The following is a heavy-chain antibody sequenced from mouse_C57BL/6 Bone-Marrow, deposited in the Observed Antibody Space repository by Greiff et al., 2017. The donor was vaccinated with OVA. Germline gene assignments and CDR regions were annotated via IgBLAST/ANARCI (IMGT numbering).Heavy chain of an antibody. V-gene: IGHV5-15*01. CDR1: GFTFSDYG. CDR3: ARRELSSYYAMDY. D-gene: IGHD1-1*02. J-gene: IGHJ4*01. CDR2: ISNLAYSI. Sequence: EVKLVESGGGLVQPGGSLKLSCAASGFTFSDYGMAWVRQAPRKGPEWVAFISNLAYSIYSADTVTGRFTISRENAKNTLYLEMSSLRSEDTAMYYCARRELSSYYAMDYWGQGTSVTVSS.